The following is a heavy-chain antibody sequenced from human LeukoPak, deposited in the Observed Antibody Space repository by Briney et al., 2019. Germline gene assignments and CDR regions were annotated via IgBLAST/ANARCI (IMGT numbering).Heavy chain of an antibody. CDR1: GFTFSTYG. Sequence: AGGSLRLSCAASGFTFSTYGMHWVRQAPGKGLEWVAVISYDGSNKYYADSVKGRFTISRDNSKNTLYLQMNSLRAEDTAVYYCAREGEADSGSFDYWGQGTLVTVSS. J-gene: IGHJ4*02. D-gene: IGHD1-26*01. CDR2: ISYDGSNK. CDR3: AREGEADSGSFDY. V-gene: IGHV3-30*19.